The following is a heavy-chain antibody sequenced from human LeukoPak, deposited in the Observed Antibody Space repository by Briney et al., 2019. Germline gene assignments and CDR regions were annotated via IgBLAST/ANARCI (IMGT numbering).Heavy chain of an antibody. Sequence: GGSLRLSCAAPGFAFSRYWMHWVRQAPGKGLVWVSGINSDGSSTSYADSVRGRFTISRDNAKNMLYLQMNSLRVEDTAVYYCTRGVLGGQGTLVTVSS. CDR3: TRGVL. V-gene: IGHV3-74*01. CDR2: INSDGSST. J-gene: IGHJ4*02. CDR1: GFAFSRYW.